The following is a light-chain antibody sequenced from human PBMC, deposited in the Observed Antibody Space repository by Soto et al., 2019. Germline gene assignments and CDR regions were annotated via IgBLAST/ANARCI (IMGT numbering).Light chain of an antibody. CDR2: WAS. J-gene: IGKJ2*01. V-gene: IGKV4-1*01. CDR1: QSVLYSSNNKNY. Sequence: DIVMTQSPDSLAVSLGERATINCKSSQSVLYSSNNKNYLAWYQQRPGQPPKLLIYWASTRESGVPDRFSGSGSGTDVTLTITSLQAEDVAVYYCQQDESTPPTVGQGTKLDIK. CDR3: QQDESTPPT.